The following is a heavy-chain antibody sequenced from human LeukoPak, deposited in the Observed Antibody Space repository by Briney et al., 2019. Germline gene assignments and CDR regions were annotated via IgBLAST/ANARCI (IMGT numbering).Heavy chain of an antibody. CDR1: GYTLTELS. D-gene: IGHD5-24*01. CDR2: FDPENGET. J-gene: IGHJ4*02. Sequence: ASVTVSCKVSGYTLTELSMHWVRQAPGKGLEWMGRFDPENGETVYAQKFQGRVTMTEDTSTDTAYMELSSLRSEDTAVYYCLRGDGDYWGQGTLVTVSS. CDR3: LRGDGDY. V-gene: IGHV1-24*01.